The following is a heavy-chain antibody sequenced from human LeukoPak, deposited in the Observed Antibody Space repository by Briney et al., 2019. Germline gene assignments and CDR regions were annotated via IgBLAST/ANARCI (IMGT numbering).Heavy chain of an antibody. D-gene: IGHD6-13*01. CDR1: GFTFSIYG. J-gene: IGHJ4*02. CDR2: IWYDGSNE. Sequence: GGSLRLSCAASGFTFSIYGMHWVRQAPGKGLEWVAIIWYDGSNEYYADSVKGRFTISRDNSKNTLYLQMNSLRAEDTAVYYCARGYSSSWYPFHWGQGTLVTVSS. CDR3: ARGYSSSWYPFH. V-gene: IGHV3-33*01.